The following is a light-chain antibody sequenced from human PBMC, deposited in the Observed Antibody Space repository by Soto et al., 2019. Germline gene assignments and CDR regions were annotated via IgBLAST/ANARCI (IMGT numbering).Light chain of an antibody. Sequence: IILPQSPCTLCLSPVERATLSCRASQTVIRMYLSWFQHKPGQAPRLLIYGTYTRATGIPDRFSGSGSGTDFTLTISRVEPEDFAVYYCQQYGSPFGQGTKVDI. CDR1: QTVIRMY. CDR2: GTY. V-gene: IGKV3-20*01. J-gene: IGKJ1*01. CDR3: QQYGSP.